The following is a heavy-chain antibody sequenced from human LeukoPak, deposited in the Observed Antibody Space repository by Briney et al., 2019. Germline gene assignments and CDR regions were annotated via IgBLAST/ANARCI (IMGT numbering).Heavy chain of an antibody. CDR1: GGSFSGYY. D-gene: IGHD6-19*01. V-gene: IGHV4-34*01. Sequence: PSETLSLTCAVYGGSFSGYYWSWIRQPPGKGLEWIGEINHSGSTNYNLSLKSRVTISVDTSKNQFSLKLSSVTAADTAVYYCARGALSSSGWFDYWGQGTLVTVSS. J-gene: IGHJ4*02. CDR3: ARGALSSSGWFDY. CDR2: INHSGST.